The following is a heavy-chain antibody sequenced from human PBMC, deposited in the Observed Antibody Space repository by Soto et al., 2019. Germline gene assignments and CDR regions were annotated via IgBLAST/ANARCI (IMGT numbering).Heavy chain of an antibody. CDR3: AKGFNNSSSWYLFY. CDR2: ISYDGSNK. J-gene: IGHJ4*02. D-gene: IGHD6-13*01. Sequence: PGGSLRLSCAASGFTLSSYGMHWVRQAPGKGLEWVAVISYDGSNKYYADSVKGRFTISRDNSKNTLYLQMNSLRAEDTAVYYCAKGFNNSSSWYLFYWGQGTLVTVSS. CDR1: GFTLSSYG. V-gene: IGHV3-30*18.